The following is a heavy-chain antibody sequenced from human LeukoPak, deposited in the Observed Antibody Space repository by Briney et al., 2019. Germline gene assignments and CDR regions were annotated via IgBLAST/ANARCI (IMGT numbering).Heavy chain of an antibody. D-gene: IGHD3-22*01. CDR2: ISYSGGST. V-gene: IGHV3-23*01. Sequence: GGSLRLSCAASGFIFSNYAMTWVRQAPGKGLEWVSGISYSGGSTYYADSVKGRFTISRDNAKNSLYLQMNSLRAEDTAVYYCARVTASDYYDSSGYFDYWGQGTLVTVSS. J-gene: IGHJ4*02. CDR1: GFIFSNYA. CDR3: ARVTASDYYDSSGYFDY.